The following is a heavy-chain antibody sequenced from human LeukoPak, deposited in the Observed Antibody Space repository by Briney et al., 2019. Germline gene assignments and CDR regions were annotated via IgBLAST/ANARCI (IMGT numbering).Heavy chain of an antibody. V-gene: IGHV4-30-2*01. Sequence: SETLSLTCTVSGGSISSGGYYWSWIRQPPGKGLEWIGYIYHSGSTYYNPSLKSRVTISVDRSKNQFSLKLSSVTAADTAVYYCARITMVRGDGDYWGQGTLVTVSS. CDR1: GGSISSGGYY. CDR3: ARITMVRGDGDY. J-gene: IGHJ4*02. CDR2: IYHSGST. D-gene: IGHD3-10*01.